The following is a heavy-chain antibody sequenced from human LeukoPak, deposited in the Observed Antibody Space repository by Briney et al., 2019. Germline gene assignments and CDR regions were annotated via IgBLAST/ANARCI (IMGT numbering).Heavy chain of an antibody. V-gene: IGHV4-39*07. CDR2: IYYTGTT. J-gene: IGHJ4*02. Sequence: GSLRLSCAASGFTFSSYGMHWVRQAPGKGLEWIGSIYYTGTTYYNPSLKSRVSIFVDTSKNQFSLRLTSVTAADTAVFYCARGVVAAPTNFDYWGQGTLVTVSS. D-gene: IGHD2-15*01. CDR1: GFTFSSYG. CDR3: ARGVVAAPTNFDY.